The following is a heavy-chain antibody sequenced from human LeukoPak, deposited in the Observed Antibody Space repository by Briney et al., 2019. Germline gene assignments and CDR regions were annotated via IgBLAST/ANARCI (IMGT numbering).Heavy chain of an antibody. CDR2: IYENGRT. Sequence: PSETLSLTCTVSGGSIGNFFWSWIRQSPGEGLEGIGFIYENGRTSYNPSLKSRVTISVDMSKNQFSLRLTSMTAADTAVYYCARDWELGHWGRGILVTVTS. CDR1: GGSIGNFF. CDR3: ARDWELGH. D-gene: IGHD1-26*01. J-gene: IGHJ4*02. V-gene: IGHV4-59*01.